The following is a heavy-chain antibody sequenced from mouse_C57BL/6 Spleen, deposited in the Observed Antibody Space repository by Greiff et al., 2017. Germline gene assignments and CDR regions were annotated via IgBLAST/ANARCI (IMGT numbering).Heavy chain of an antibody. J-gene: IGHJ4*01. Sequence: EVKLVESEGGLVQPGSSMKLSCTASGFTFSDYYMAWVRQVPEKGLEWVANINYDGSSTYYLDSLKSRFIISRDNAKNILYLQMSSLKSEDTATYYCASERRGKGAMDYWGQGTSVTVSS. V-gene: IGHV5-16*01. CDR1: GFTFSDYY. CDR2: INYDGSST. CDR3: ASERRGKGAMDY.